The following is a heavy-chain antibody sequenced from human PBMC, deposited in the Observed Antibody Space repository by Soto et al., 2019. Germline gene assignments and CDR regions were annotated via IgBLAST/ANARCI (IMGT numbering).Heavy chain of an antibody. D-gene: IGHD2-15*01. Sequence: PGGSLRLSCAASGFTFSSYAMHWVRQAPGKGLEWVAVISYDGSNKYYADSVKGRFTISRDNSKNTLYLQMNSLGAEDTAVYYCARDSISCSGGSCYSFDYYYGMDVWGQGTTVTVSS. J-gene: IGHJ6*02. CDR3: ARDSISCSGGSCYSFDYYYGMDV. CDR2: ISYDGSNK. CDR1: GFTFSSYA. V-gene: IGHV3-30-3*01.